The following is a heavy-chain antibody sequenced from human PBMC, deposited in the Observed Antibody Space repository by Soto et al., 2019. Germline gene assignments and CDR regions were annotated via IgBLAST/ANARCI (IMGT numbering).Heavy chain of an antibody. J-gene: IGHJ4*02. D-gene: IGHD3-16*01. CDR2: IYHSGST. Sequence: PSETLSLTCAVSGGSISSGGYSWSWIRQPPGKGLEWIGYIYHSGSTYYNPSLKSRVTISVDRSKNQFSLKLSSVTAADTAVYYCARGKRSYVDYFDYGGQVTLVTVSS. CDR3: ARGKRSYVDYFDY. V-gene: IGHV4-30-2*01. CDR1: GGSISSGGYS.